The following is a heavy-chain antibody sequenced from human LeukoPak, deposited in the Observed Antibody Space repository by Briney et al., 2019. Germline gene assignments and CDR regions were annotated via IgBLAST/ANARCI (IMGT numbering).Heavy chain of an antibody. J-gene: IGHJ6*03. CDR3: TTDIVLLWFGVMAV. D-gene: IGHD3-10*01. CDR1: GFTFSNAW. Sequence: KPGGSLRLSCAASGFTFSNAWMSWVRQAPGKGLEWVGRIKSKTDGGTTDYAAPVNGRLTISSDDPKNTLYLQMNSLNTEDTAVYYCTTDIVLLWFGVMAVWGKGTTVTVSS. V-gene: IGHV3-15*01. CDR2: IKSKTDGGTT.